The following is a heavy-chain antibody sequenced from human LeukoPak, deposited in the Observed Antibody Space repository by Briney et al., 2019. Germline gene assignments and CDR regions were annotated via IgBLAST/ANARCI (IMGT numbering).Heavy chain of an antibody. CDR3: VKDQMTATSGGYFDY. CDR2: ISSNGGST. CDR1: GFTFSSYA. D-gene: IGHD5-24*01. V-gene: IGHV3-64D*06. J-gene: IGHJ4*02. Sequence: GGSLRLSCSASGFTFSSYAMHWVRQAPGKGLEYVSAISSNGGSTYYADSVKGRFTISRDNSKNTLYLQMSSLRAEDTAVYYRVKDQMTATSGGYFDYWGQGTLVTVSS.